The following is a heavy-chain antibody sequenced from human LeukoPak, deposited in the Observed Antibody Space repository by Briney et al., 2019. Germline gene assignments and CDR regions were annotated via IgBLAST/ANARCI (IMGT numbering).Heavy chain of an antibody. Sequence: SETLSLTCTVSGLHLYSYYWIWIRQTAGKGLEWIGRLYPGVSPNYHPSLKTRVTMSVDTSKKQFAVKLKTVTAADTAVYYCAGLRFYDSASYSPGHYMDVWGKGTTVTVSS. CDR3: AGLRFYDSASYSPGHYMDV. J-gene: IGHJ6*03. D-gene: IGHD3-22*01. CDR2: LYPGVSP. V-gene: IGHV4-4*07. CDR1: GLHLYSYY.